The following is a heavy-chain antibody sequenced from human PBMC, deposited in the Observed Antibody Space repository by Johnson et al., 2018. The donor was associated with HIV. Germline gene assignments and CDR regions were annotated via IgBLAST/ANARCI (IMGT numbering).Heavy chain of an antibody. Sequence: EVQLVESGGGSVQPGGSLRLSCAASGFTFSSYDMHWVRQATGKGLEWVSAICTAGDTYYPGSVKGRFTISRENAKNSLYLQMNSLRAGDTAVYYCARGPGYCSGDTCSDTHDLGDAFDIWGQGTMVTVSS. CDR2: ICTAGDT. D-gene: IGHD2-15*01. V-gene: IGHV3-13*01. CDR1: GFTFSSYD. CDR3: ARGPGYCSGDTCSDTHDLGDAFDI. J-gene: IGHJ3*02.